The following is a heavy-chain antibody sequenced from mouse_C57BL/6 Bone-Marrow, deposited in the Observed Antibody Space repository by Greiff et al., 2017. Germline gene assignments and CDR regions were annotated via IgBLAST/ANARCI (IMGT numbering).Heavy chain of an antibody. Sequence: EVKLVESGTVLARPGASVKMSCKTSGYTFTSYWMHWVKQRPGQGLEWIGAIYPGNSDTSYNQKFKGKAKLTAVTPASTAYMELSSLTNEDSSVYYCTRITTVVATDYFDDWGQGTTLTVSS. D-gene: IGHD1-1*01. J-gene: IGHJ2*01. CDR2: IYPGNSDT. CDR3: TRITTVVATDYFDD. CDR1: GYTFTSYW. V-gene: IGHV1-5*01.